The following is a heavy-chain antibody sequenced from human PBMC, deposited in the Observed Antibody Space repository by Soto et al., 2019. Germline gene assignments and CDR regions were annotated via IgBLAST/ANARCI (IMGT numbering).Heavy chain of an antibody. CDR3: SRDARVMSSSASPHCFGMDI. D-gene: IGHD6-6*01. V-gene: IGHV1-2*02. Sequence: GASVNVSCKASGYTFSDYYMHWVRQAPGQALEWMGWINPKTGSKNYAQKFQATVAVTRDTSISTTYMELSGLRSDDTPVQFCSRDARVMSSSASPHCFGMDIWGQGTTVTVS. J-gene: IGHJ6*02. CDR2: INPKTGSK. CDR1: GYTFSDYY.